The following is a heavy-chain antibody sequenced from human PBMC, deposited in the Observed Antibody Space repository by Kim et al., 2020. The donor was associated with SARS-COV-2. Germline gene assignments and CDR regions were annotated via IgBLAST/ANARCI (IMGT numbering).Heavy chain of an antibody. Sequence: SETLSLTCAVSGGSISSDHWWTWVRQPPGKGLEWIGEISPNGNTNYNASLKSRVTMSVDMSKNQFSLRLTSVTAADTAVYYCAREGSGIPALDWGKGTLVTVSS. D-gene: IGHD1-26*01. V-gene: IGHV4-4*02. CDR3: AREGSGIPALD. J-gene: IGHJ4*02. CDR2: ISPNGNT. CDR1: GGSISSDHW.